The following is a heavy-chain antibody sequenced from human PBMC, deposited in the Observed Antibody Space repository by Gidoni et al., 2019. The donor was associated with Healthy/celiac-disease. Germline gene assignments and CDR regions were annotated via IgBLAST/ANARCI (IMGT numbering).Heavy chain of an antibody. V-gene: IGHV3-23*01. CDR1: GFTFSSYA. CDR2: ISGSGGST. CDR3: AKTDYSSGWYRRLGNYYYGMDV. J-gene: IGHJ6*02. Sequence: EVQLLESGGGLVQPGGSLRLSCAASGFTFSSYAMTWFRQAPGKGLEWVSAISGSGGSTYYADSVKGRFTISRDNSKNTLYLQMNSLRAEDTAVYYCAKTDYSSGWYRRLGNYYYGMDVWGQGTTVTVSS. D-gene: IGHD6-19*01.